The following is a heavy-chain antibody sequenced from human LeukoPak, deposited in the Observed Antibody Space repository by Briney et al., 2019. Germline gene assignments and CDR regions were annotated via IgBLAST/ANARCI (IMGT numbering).Heavy chain of an antibody. V-gene: IGHV3-21*05. CDR1: GFTFSSYS. CDR3: ARDIVVVVAAGSYYYYGMDV. J-gene: IGHJ6*02. D-gene: IGHD2-15*01. Sequence: NSGGSLRLSCAASGFTFSSYSMNWVRQAPGKGLEWVSYISSSSSYIYYADSVKGRFTISRDNAKNSLYLQMNSLRAEDTAVYYCARDIVVVVAAGSYYYYGMDVWGQGTTVTVSS. CDR2: ISSSSSYI.